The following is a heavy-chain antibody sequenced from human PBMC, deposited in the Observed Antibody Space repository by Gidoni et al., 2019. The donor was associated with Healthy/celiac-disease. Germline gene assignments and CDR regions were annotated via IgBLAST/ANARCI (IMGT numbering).Heavy chain of an antibody. CDR3: AKDRWYCSGGSCYTTYYYYYGMDV. CDR2: ISYDGSNK. V-gene: IGHV3-30*18. D-gene: IGHD2-15*01. J-gene: IGHJ6*02. Sequence: QVQLVESGGGVVQPGRSLRLSCAASGFPFSSYGLHWVRPAPGKGLEWVAVISYDGSNKYYADSVKGRFTISRDNSKNTLYLQMNSLRAEDTAVYYCAKDRWYCSGGSCYTTYYYYYGMDVWGQGTTVTVSS. CDR1: GFPFSSYG.